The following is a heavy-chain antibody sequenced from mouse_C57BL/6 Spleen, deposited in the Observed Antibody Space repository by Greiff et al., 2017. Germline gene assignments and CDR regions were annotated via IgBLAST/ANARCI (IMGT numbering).Heavy chain of an antibody. CDR1: GYSFTGYY. CDR3: ARSTVVARGVFDY. J-gene: IGHJ2*01. D-gene: IGHD1-1*01. CDR2: INPSTGGT. V-gene: IGHV1-42*01. Sequence: EVQLQQSGPELVKPGASVKISCKASGYSFTGYYMNWVKQSPEKSLEWIGEINPSTGGTTYNQKFKAKATLTVDKSSSTAYMQLKSLTSEDSAVYYCARSTVVARGVFDYWGQGTTLTVSS.